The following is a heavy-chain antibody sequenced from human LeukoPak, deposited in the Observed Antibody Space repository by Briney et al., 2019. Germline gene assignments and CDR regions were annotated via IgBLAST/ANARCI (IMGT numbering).Heavy chain of an antibody. J-gene: IGHJ4*02. V-gene: IGHV3-23*01. CDR3: AKDRIVGALW. D-gene: IGHD1-26*01. Sequence: PGGSLRLSCAASGFPFSTYAMNWVRQAPGKGLEWVSAISGSGGSTYYADSVKGRFTISRDNSKNTLYLQMNSLRAEDTAVYYCAKDRIVGALWWGQGTLVTVSS. CDR1: GFPFSTYA. CDR2: ISGSGGST.